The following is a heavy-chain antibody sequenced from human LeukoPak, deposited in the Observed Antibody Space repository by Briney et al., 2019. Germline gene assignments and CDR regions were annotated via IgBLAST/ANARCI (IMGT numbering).Heavy chain of an antibody. J-gene: IGHJ4*02. Sequence: GGSLRLSCAASGFTFSSYAMSWVRQAPGKGLEWVSAISGSGGSTYYADSVKGRFTISRDNSKNTLYLQMNSLRAEDTAVYYCARAPRNSIVLMVYAAFDYWGQGTLVTVSS. CDR2: ISGSGGST. CDR3: ARAPRNSIVLMVYAAFDY. CDR1: GFTFSSYA. D-gene: IGHD2-8*01. V-gene: IGHV3-23*01.